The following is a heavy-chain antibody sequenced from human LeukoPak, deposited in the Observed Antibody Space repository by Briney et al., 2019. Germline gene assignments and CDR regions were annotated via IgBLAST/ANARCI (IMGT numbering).Heavy chain of an antibody. CDR1: GYTFTRYD. CDR2: MNPNSGNT. J-gene: IGHJ3*02. D-gene: IGHD3-10*01. Sequence: ASVKVSCKASGYTFTRYDINWVRQATGQGLEWMGWMNPNSGNTGYAQMFQGRVTMTRNTSISTAYMELRSLRSEDTAVYYCARERDYYGSGVLGFDIWGQGTMVTVSS. V-gene: IGHV1-8*01. CDR3: ARERDYYGSGVLGFDI.